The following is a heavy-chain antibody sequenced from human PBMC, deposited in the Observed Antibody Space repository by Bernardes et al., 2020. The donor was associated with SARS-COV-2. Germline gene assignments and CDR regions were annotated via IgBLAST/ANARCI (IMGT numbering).Heavy chain of an antibody. Sequence: GGSLRLSRAASGFSFSNSGMTWVRRAPGKGLEWVSSISGSDSSTYYADSVKGRFTISRDNFNNALYLQMNSLRVEDTAIYYCAKGGVERGWGQGTLVTVSS. CDR1: GFSFSNSG. J-gene: IGHJ4*02. CDR3: AKGGVERG. CDR2: ISGSDSST. V-gene: IGHV3-23*01. D-gene: IGHD1-26*01.